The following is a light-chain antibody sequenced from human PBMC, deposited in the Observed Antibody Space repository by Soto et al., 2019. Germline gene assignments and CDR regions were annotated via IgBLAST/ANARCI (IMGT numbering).Light chain of an antibody. CDR1: HSLLNTNGYHY. V-gene: IGKV2-28*01. J-gene: IGKJ4*01. CDR3: MQALQTPLT. CDR2: LGS. Sequence: DIVLTQSPLSLPVTPGEPASVSCRSSHSLLNTNGYHYLDWYQQKPGQSPQLLIYLGSHRASGVPDRFSGSGSGTDFTLRISRVEAEDVGVYYCMQALQTPLTFGGGTKVEIK.